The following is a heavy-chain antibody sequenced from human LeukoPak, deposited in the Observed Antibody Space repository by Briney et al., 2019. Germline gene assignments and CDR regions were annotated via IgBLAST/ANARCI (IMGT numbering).Heavy chain of an antibody. CDR2: ISRSGAYI. V-gene: IGHV3-21*05. CDR3: ARVWQDYTNVDY. J-gene: IGHJ4*02. Sequence: GGSLRLSCAASGFTFSSFNMNWVRQAPGKGPEWVSYISRSGAYIHYADSVRGRFAISRDNAKSSVYLQMNSLRAEDTAIYYCARVWQDYTNVDYWGQGTLVTVSS. D-gene: IGHD4-11*01. CDR1: GFTFSSFN.